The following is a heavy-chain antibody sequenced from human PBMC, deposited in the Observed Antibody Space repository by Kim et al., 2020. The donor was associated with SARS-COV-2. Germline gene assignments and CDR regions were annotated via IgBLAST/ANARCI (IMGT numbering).Heavy chain of an antibody. CDR3: AKDIDFNVDTEYYFDY. J-gene: IGHJ4*02. D-gene: IGHD5-18*01. V-gene: IGHV3-9*01. Sequence: GGSLRLSCAASGFTFDDYAMHWVRQAPGKGLEWVSGISWNSGSIGYADSVKGRFTISRDNAKNSLYLQMNSLRAEDTALYYCAKDIDFNVDTEYYFDYWGQGTLVTVSS. CDR2: ISWNSGSI. CDR1: GFTFDDYA.